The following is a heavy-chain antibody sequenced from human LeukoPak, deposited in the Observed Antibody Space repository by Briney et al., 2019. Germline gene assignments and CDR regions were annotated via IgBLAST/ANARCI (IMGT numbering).Heavy chain of an antibody. J-gene: IGHJ6*02. V-gene: IGHV4-34*01. CDR1: GGSFSGYY. Sequence: SETLSLTCAVYGGSFSGYYWSWIRQPPGKGLEWIGEINHSGSTNYNPSLKSRVTISVDTSKNQFSLKLSSVTAADTAVYYCARGFCGGDCSSPRYHYYYGIDVWGQGTTVTVSS. D-gene: IGHD2-21*02. CDR2: INHSGST. CDR3: ARGFCGGDCSSPRYHYYYGIDV.